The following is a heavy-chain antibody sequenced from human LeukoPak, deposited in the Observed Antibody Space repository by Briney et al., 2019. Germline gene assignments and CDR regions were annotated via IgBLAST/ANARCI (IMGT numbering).Heavy chain of an antibody. D-gene: IGHD3-10*01. CDR1: GGSISSGGYY. Sequence: PSETLSLTCTVSGGSISSGGYYWSWIRQPPGKGLEWIGYIYHSGSTYYNPSLKSRVTISVDTSKNQFSLKLSPVTAADTAVYYCATMVREGIGWYGMDVWGQGTTVTVSS. V-gene: IGHV4-30-2*01. J-gene: IGHJ6*02. CDR2: IYHSGST. CDR3: ATMVREGIGWYGMDV.